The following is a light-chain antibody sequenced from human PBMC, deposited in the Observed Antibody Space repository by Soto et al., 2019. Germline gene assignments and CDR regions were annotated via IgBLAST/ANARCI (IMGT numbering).Light chain of an antibody. V-gene: IGKV3-15*01. CDR3: QQYNNWPPWT. CDR1: QSVIAN. Sequence: DIVLTQSPGTLSLSPGERATLSCRAIQSVIANYLAWYQQKPGQAPRLLIYGASTRATGIPARFSGSGSGTEFTLTISSLQSEDFAVYYCQQYNNWPPWTFGQGTKVDIK. CDR2: GAS. J-gene: IGKJ1*01.